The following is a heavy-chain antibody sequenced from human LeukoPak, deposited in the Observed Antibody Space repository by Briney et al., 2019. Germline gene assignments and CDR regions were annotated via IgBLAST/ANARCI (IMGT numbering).Heavy chain of an antibody. J-gene: IGHJ3*02. CDR2: IYYSGST. Sequence: SETLSLTCTVSGGSISSGGYYWSWIRQHPGKGLEWIGYIYYSGSTYYNPSLKSRVTISVDTSKNQFSLKLSSVTAADTAVYYCARDTRRWLQLSDNAFDIWGQGTMVTVSS. CDR1: GGSISSGGYY. V-gene: IGHV4-31*03. CDR3: ARDTRRWLQLSDNAFDI. D-gene: IGHD5-24*01.